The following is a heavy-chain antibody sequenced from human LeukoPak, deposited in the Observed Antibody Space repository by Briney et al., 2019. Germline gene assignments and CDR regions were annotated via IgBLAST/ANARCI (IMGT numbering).Heavy chain of an antibody. J-gene: IGHJ4*02. CDR3: ARLVFAGRRVDY. D-gene: IGHD6-13*01. CDR2: MYYRGNT. Sequence: SETLSLTCTVSGGSISTITYYWGWIRQPPGKGLEWVGHMYYRGNTFYNPSLKSRVTISVDTSKNQFSLKLRSVTAADTAVYYCARLVFAGRRVDYWGQGTLVTVSS. CDR1: GGSISTITYY. V-gene: IGHV4-39*07.